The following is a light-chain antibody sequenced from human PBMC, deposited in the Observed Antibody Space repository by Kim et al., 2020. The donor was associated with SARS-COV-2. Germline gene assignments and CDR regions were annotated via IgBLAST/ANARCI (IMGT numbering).Light chain of an antibody. CDR1: AGPVTSGHY. J-gene: IGLJ7*01. Sequence: PGGTCTQPCGSSAGPVTSGHYPYWVQQKHRQAPKALIYDTTKKHSWTPARFSGSVLGGKAALTLSGAQPEDVADYYCLVSYANEGVFGGGTQLTVL. CDR3: LVSYANEGV. V-gene: IGLV7-46*01. CDR2: DTT.